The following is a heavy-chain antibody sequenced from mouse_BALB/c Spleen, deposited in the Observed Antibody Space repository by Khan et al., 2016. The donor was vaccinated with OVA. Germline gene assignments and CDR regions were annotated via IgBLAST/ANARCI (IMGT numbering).Heavy chain of an antibody. J-gene: IGHJ4*01. CDR3: ARYDYYGSRDALDY. D-gene: IGHD1-1*01. CDR1: GYSFTGYT. CDR2: INPYNGNT. Sequence: VHVKQSGPELVKPGASMKISCKASGYSFTGYTMNWVKQSHGKNLEWIGLINPYNGNTNYNQKFTAKAPLTIDKSSSTAFMELLSLTSEDSAVYYCARYDYYGSRDALDYWGQRTSVTVSS. V-gene: IGHV1-18*01.